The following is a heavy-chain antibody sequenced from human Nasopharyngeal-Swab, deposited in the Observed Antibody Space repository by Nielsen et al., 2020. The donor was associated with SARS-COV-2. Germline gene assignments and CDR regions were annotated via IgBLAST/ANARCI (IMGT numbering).Heavy chain of an antibody. D-gene: IGHD3-10*01. V-gene: IGHV4-30-4*01. Sequence: WIRQPPGKGLEWIGYIYYSGGTYYNPSLKSRVTISVDTSKNQFSLKLSSVTAADTAVYYCARDGYGSGSYSNWGQGTLVTVSS. J-gene: IGHJ4*02. CDR2: IYYSGGT. CDR3: ARDGYGSGSYSN.